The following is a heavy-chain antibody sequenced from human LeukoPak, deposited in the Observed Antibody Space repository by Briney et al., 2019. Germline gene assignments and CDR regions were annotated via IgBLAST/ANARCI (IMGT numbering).Heavy chain of an antibody. V-gene: IGHV4-39*07. Sequence: SETLSLICTVSGGSISTSSYYWGWVRQPPGKGLEWIGNIFCSGSTYYSPSLKSRVTISLDTSRNQFSLKLNSVTAADTAVYYCAKSNGYGLVDIWGKGTMVTVSS. J-gene: IGHJ3*02. D-gene: IGHD3-10*01. CDR1: GGSISTSSYY. CDR2: IFCSGST. CDR3: AKSNGYGLVDI.